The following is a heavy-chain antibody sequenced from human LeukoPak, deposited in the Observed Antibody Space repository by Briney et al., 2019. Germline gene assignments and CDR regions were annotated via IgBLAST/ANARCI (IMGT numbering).Heavy chain of an antibody. V-gene: IGHV1-2*02. J-gene: IGHJ5*02. Sequence: ASVKVSCKASGFTFTSSAMQWVRQAPGQGLEWMGWINPNSGGTNYAQKFQGRVTMTRDTSISTAYMELSRLRSDDTAVYYCARELTAGFDPWGQGTLVTVSS. D-gene: IGHD3-16*01. CDR3: ARELTAGFDP. CDR1: GFTFTSSA. CDR2: INPNSGGT.